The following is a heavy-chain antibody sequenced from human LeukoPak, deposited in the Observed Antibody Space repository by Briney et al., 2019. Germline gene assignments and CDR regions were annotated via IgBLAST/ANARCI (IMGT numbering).Heavy chain of an antibody. CDR1: GYTFTDYY. V-gene: IGHV1-69-2*01. CDR2: VDPKDGET. J-gene: IGHJ4*02. Sequence: GASVKVSCKASGYTFTDYYMHWVQQAPGKGLAWMGRVDPKDGETIYAEKFQGRVTITADTSTDTAYMELSSLRSEDTAVYYCATVDSGSYGLLFGPLRSDYWGQGTLVTVSS. CDR3: ATVDSGSYGLLFGPLRSDY. D-gene: IGHD3-10*01.